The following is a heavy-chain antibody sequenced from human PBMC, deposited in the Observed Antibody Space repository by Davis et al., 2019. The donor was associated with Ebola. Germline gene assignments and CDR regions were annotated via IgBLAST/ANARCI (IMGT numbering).Heavy chain of an antibody. Sequence: GSLRLSCAVYGGSFRGYYWSWIRQPPGKGLEWIGEINHSGSTNYNPSLKSRVTISVDTSKNQFSLKLSSVTAADTAVYYCARVRSYTWFDPWGQGTLVTVSS. CDR1: GGSFRGYY. J-gene: IGHJ5*02. V-gene: IGHV4-34*01. CDR2: INHSGST. D-gene: IGHD1-26*01. CDR3: ARVRSYTWFDP.